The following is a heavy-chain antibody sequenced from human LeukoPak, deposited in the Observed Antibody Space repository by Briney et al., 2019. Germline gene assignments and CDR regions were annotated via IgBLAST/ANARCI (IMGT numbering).Heavy chain of an antibody. CDR2: IYTSGST. V-gene: IGHV4-4*07. CDR3: ARDRVVGYCSSTSCYYYGMDV. D-gene: IGHD2-2*01. CDR1: GGSISSYY. Sequence: SETLSLTCTVSGGSISSYYWSWTRQPAGKGLEWIGRIYTSGSTNYNPSLKSRVTMSVDTSKNQFSLKLSSVTAADTAVYYCARDRVVGYCSSTSCYYYGMDVWGQGTTVTVSS. J-gene: IGHJ6*02.